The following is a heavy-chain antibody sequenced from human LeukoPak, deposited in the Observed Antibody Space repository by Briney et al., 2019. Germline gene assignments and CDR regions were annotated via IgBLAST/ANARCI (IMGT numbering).Heavy chain of an antibody. V-gene: IGHV3-30-3*01. CDR1: GFTFSSYA. D-gene: IGHD3-10*01. CDR2: ISYGGSNK. J-gene: IGHJ4*02. CDR3: ARDWYYYGSGSSYYFDY. Sequence: GGSLRLSCAASGFTFSSYAMHWVRQAPGKGLEWVAVISYGGSNKYYADSVKGRFTISRDNSKNTLYLQMNSLRAEDTAVYYCARDWYYYGSGSSYYFDYWGQGTLVTVSS.